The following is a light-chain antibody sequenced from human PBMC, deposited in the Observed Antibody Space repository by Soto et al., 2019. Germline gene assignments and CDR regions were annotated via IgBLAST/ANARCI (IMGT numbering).Light chain of an antibody. J-gene: IGKJ1*01. CDR2: AAS. Sequence: DIQMTQFPSSLSASVGDSFTMAFRASQSVSTYLNWYQQKPGEAPKLLIYAASSLQSGVPSRFNGSGFGTDFTFAISSLQPEDLATYYCQQSYRAQWTFGRGTKVDI. V-gene: IGKV1-39*01. CDR3: QQSYRAQWT. CDR1: QSVSTY.